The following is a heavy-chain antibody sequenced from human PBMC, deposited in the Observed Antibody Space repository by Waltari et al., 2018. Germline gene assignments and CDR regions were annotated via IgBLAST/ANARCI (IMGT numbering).Heavy chain of an antibody. Sequence: QEQLAESGGGVVQPGRSLRLSCAASGFTFSSFAIHWVRQAPGKGLEWVADISYDGSNKYYADSVKGRFFISKDMGKNLLFLQMDGLRDEDTGVYWCAREIDRGDGYINWGQGTLVTVSS. V-gene: IGHV3-30*03. J-gene: IGHJ4*02. CDR1: GFTFSSFA. CDR3: AREIDRGDGYIN. D-gene: IGHD5-12*01. CDR2: ISYDGSNK.